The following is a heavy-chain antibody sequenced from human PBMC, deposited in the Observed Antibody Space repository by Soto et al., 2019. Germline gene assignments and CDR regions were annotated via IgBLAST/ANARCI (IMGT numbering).Heavy chain of an antibody. CDR2: IVVGSGNT. V-gene: IGHV1-58*01. J-gene: IGHJ6*02. CDR3: AATSGSYYGLYYGMDV. D-gene: IGHD1-26*01. CDR1: GFTFTSSA. Sequence: SVKVSCKASGFTFTSSAVHWVRQARGQRLEWIGWIVVGSGNTNYAQKFQERVTITRDMSTSTAYMELSSLRSEDTAVYYCAATSGSYYGLYYGMDVWGQGTTVTVSS.